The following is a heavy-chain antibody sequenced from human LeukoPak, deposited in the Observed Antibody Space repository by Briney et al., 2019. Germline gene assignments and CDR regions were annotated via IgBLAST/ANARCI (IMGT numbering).Heavy chain of an antibody. CDR1: GYTFTGYY. V-gene: IGHV1-2*02. J-gene: IGHJ3*02. D-gene: IGHD1-14*01. CDR2: INPNNGGT. CDR3: ARANQGRAFDI. Sequence: ASVKVSCKASGYTFTGYYMHWVRQAPGQGLEWMGWINPNNGGTNYAQKFQGRATMTRDTSVTTAYMELNNLRSDDTAVYYCARANQGRAFDIWGQGTMVTVSS.